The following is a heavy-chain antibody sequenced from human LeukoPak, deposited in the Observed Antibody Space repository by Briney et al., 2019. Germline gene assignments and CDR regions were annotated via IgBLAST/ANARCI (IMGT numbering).Heavy chain of an antibody. CDR1: GCGFTSYW. Sequence: GEALQISCKGAGCGFTSYWIGWGRRMPGKGVEGRGIIYPGDSDTRYSPSFQGQVTISADKSISTAYLQWSSLKASDTAMYYCARHNGSGSYHNGVDYWGQGTLVTVSS. V-gene: IGHV5-51*01. CDR2: IYPGDSDT. CDR3: ARHNGSGSYHNGVDY. D-gene: IGHD3-10*01. J-gene: IGHJ4*02.